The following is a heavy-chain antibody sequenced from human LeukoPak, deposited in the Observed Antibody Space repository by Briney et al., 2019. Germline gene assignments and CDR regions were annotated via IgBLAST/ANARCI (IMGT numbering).Heavy chain of an antibody. CDR2: INGDGTST. CDR1: GFTLSNYW. Sequence: PGGSLRLSCAASGFTLSNYWMHWVRQVPGEGLVWVSNINGDGTSTGYADSVRGRFTISRDNAKNTLYLQINSLREEDTAVYYCGRGGVVASVDVGGQGTTVTVS. J-gene: IGHJ6*02. V-gene: IGHV3-74*01. D-gene: IGHD2-15*01. CDR3: GRGGVVASVDV.